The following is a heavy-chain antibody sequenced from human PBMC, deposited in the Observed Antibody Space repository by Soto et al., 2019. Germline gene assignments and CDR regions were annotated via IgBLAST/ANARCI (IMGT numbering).Heavy chain of an antibody. V-gene: IGHV3-21*04. CDR1: GFTFSSYS. J-gene: IGHJ3*02. CDR2: ISSSSSYI. CDR3: ARDRSDGYGGQNDAFDI. Sequence: EVQLVESGGGLVKPGGSLRLSCAASGFTFSSYSMNWVRQAPGKGLEWVSSISSSSSYIYYADSVKGRFTISRDNAKNSLYLQMNSLRAEDTAVYYCARDRSDGYGGQNDAFDIWGQGTMVTVSS. D-gene: IGHD4-17*01.